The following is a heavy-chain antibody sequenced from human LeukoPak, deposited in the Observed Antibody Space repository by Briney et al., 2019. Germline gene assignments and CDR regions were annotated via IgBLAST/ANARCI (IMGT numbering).Heavy chain of an antibody. CDR2: INPNSGGT. V-gene: IGHV1-2*04. J-gene: IGHJ3*02. CDR3: ARASRFGELLSGLNAFDI. CDR1: GYTFTGYY. Sequence: ASVKVSCKAPGYTFTGYYMHWVRQAPGQGLEWMGWINPNSGGTNYAQKFQGWVTMTRDTSISTAYMELSRLRSDDTAVYYCARASRFGELLSGLNAFDIWGQGTMVTVSS. D-gene: IGHD3-10*01.